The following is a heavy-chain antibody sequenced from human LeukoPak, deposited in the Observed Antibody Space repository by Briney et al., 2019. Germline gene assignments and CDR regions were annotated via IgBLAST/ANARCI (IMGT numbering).Heavy chain of an antibody. CDR3: AKVTGFSSGWIDS. D-gene: IGHD6-19*01. CDR2: IRYDGSNK. Sequence: GGSLRLSCAASGFTFSSYGMHWVRQAPGKGLEWVAFIRYDGSNKYYADSVKGRFTISRDNSKNTLYLQMNSLRAEDTAVYYCAKVTGFSSGWIDSWGQGTLVTVSS. V-gene: IGHV3-30*02. J-gene: IGHJ4*02. CDR1: GFTFSSYG.